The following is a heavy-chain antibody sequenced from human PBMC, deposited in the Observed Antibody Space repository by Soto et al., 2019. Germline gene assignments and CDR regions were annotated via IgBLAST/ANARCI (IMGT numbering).Heavy chain of an antibody. CDR3: ASVTFGGVVLAH. CDR1: AAPFSKYY. J-gene: IGHJ4*02. Sequence: ETLSLTCTVSAAPFSKYYWSWIRQPPGKGLEWIGYIYFNGNTNYNPSLKRRVTISIDTSKKQISMILTSVTDADTAVYYCASVTFGGVVLAHWGQGTLVTVSS. V-gene: IGHV4-59*01. CDR2: IYFNGNT. D-gene: IGHD3-16*01.